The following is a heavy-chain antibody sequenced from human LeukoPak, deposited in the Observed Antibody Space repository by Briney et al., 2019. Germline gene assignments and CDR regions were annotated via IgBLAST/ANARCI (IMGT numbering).Heavy chain of an antibody. CDR3: ARAAAAAAGTGPFDY. Sequence: GASVKVSCKASGYTFTSYYMHWVRQAPGQGLEWMGIINPSGGSTSYAQKFQGRVTITRDTSASTAYMELSSLRSEDTAVYYCARAAAAAAGTGPFDYWGQGTLVTVSS. V-gene: IGHV1-46*01. CDR1: GYTFTSYY. D-gene: IGHD6-13*01. J-gene: IGHJ4*02. CDR2: INPSGGST.